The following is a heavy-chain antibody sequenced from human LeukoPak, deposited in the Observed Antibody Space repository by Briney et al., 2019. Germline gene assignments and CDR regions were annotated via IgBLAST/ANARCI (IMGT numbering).Heavy chain of an antibody. CDR1: GGSISSYY. CDR2: IYYSGST. Sequence: SETLSLTCTVSGGSISSYYWSWIRQPPGKGLEWIGYIYYSGSTNYNPSLKSRVTISVDTSKNQFSLKLSSVTAADTAVYYCARVGRSEDSGSSFPFDYWGQGTLVTVSS. V-gene: IGHV4-59*01. CDR3: ARVGRSEDSGSSFPFDY. J-gene: IGHJ4*02. D-gene: IGHD1-26*01.